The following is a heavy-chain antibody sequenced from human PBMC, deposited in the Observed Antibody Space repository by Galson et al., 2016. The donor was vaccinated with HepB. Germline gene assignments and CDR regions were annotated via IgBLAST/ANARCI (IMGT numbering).Heavy chain of an antibody. D-gene: IGHD3-9*01. CDR2: MNPNSGNT. CDR3: ARGGKRYFDWGNYYYGMDV. V-gene: IGHV1-8*01. J-gene: IGHJ6*02. CDR1: GYTFTSYD. Sequence: SVKVSGKASGYTFTSYDINWVRQATGQGLEWMGWMNPNSGNTGYAQKFQGRATMTRNTSISTAYRELSSLRSEDTAVYYCARGGKRYFDWGNYYYGMDVWGQGTTVTVSS.